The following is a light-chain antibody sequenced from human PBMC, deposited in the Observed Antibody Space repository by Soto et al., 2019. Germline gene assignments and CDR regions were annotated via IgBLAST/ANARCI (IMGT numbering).Light chain of an antibody. CDR3: QQYNHYWT. CDR1: QSINNW. J-gene: IGKJ1*01. Sequence: DIQMTQSPSTLSAPVGDGVTITCRASQSINNWLAWYQQKPGKAPSLLIYKASSLESGVPSRFSGSGSGTEFTLTISSLQPDDFATYYCQQYNHYWTFGQGTKVDIK. V-gene: IGKV1-5*03. CDR2: KAS.